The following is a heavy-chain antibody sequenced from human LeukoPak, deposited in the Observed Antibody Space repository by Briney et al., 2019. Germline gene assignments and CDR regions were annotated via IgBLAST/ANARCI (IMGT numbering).Heavy chain of an antibody. D-gene: IGHD3-22*01. CDR3: AKESAGRQTYYYDSSGYYFDY. J-gene: IGHJ4*02. Sequence: GGSLRLSCAASGFTFSSYAMSWVRQAPGKGLEWVSVISGSGGSTYYADSVKGRFTISRDNSKNTLYLQMNSLRAEDTAVYYCAKESAGRQTYYYDSSGYYFDYWGQGTLVTVSS. V-gene: IGHV3-23*01. CDR2: ISGSGGST. CDR1: GFTFSSYA.